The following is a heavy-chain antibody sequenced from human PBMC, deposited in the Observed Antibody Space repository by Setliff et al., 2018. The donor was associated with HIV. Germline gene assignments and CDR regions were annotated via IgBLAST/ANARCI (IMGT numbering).Heavy chain of an antibody. J-gene: IGHJ5*02. Sequence: SETLSLTCSVSGGSISDNKYYWSWIRQPPGKGLEWTGSIYHTGKTYYNSALKNRLTISVDPSKNQFSLELSSVTAADTAVYYCASRVYYYDESRILREEGFVPWGQGTLVTVSS. D-gene: IGHD3-22*01. V-gene: IGHV4-39*01. CDR2: IYHTGKT. CDR3: ASRVYYYDESRILREEGFVP. CDR1: GGSISDNKYY.